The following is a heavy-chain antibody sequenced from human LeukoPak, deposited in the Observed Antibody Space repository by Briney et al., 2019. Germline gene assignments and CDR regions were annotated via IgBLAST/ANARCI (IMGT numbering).Heavy chain of an antibody. CDR3: ARDWFGDYQTYN. CDR1: GYTFTSYH. D-gene: IGHD4-17*01. CDR2: MNPNSGNT. V-gene: IGHV1-8*02. J-gene: IGHJ4*02. Sequence: ASVKVSCKASGYTFTSYHIHWVRQATGQGLEWMGWMNPNSGNTGYAQKFQGRVTMTRNTSISTAYMELSSLRSDDTAVYYCARDWFGDYQTYNWGQGTLVTVSS.